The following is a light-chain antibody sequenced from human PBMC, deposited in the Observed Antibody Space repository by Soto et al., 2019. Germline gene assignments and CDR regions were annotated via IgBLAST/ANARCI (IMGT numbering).Light chain of an antibody. Sequence: QSVLTQPASVSGSPGQSITISCIGTSSDVGVYNYVSWYQQHPDKAPKLMIYEVSNRPSGVSNRFSGSKSDTTASLTISGLQAEDEADYYCSSYTTSYTVVFGGGTKLTVL. CDR2: EVS. CDR3: SSYTTSYTVV. CDR1: SSDVGVYNY. J-gene: IGLJ2*01. V-gene: IGLV2-14*01.